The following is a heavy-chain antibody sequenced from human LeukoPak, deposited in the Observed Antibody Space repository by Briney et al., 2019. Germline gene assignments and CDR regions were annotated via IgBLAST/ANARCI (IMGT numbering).Heavy chain of an antibody. J-gene: IGHJ2*01. V-gene: IGHV1-18*01. D-gene: IGHD2-2*01. Sequence: ASVKVSCKASGYTFTSYGISWVRQAPGQGLEWMGWIGAYNGNTNYAQKLQGRVTMTTDTSTSTAYMELRSLRSDDTAVYYCARGYCSSTSCYFGYWYFDLWGRGTLVTVSS. CDR3: ARGYCSSTSCYFGYWYFDL. CDR1: GYTFTSYG. CDR2: IGAYNGNT.